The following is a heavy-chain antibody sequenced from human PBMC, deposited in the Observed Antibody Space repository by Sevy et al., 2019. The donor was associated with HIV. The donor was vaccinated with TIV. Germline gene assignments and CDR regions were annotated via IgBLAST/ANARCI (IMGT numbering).Heavy chain of an antibody. J-gene: IGHJ4*02. CDR1: GGSISSYY. V-gene: IGHV4-59*01. D-gene: IGHD3-22*01. CDR3: AGAVYYYDSSGYYGGYSFAY. Sequence: SETLSLTCTVSGGSISSYYWSWIRQPPGKGLEWIGDIYYSGSTNYNPSLKSRVTISVDTSKNQFSLKLSSVTAADTAVYSGAGAVYYYDSSGYYGGYSFAYWGQGTLVTVSS. CDR2: IYYSGST.